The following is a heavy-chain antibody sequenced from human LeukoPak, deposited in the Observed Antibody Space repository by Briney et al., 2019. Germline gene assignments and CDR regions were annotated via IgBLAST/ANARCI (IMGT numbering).Heavy chain of an antibody. CDR1: GFTFSSYA. CDR3: AKGDDSSGYYGHYDY. J-gene: IGHJ4*02. V-gene: IGHV3-23*01. Sequence: PEWSLRLSLAASGFTFSSYAMSGVRQAPGKGLEWVSALSGSGGSTYYADSVKGRFTISRDNSKNTLYLQMNSLRAEDTAVYYCAKGDDSSGYYGHYDYWGQGTLVTVSS. D-gene: IGHD3-22*01. CDR2: LSGSGGST.